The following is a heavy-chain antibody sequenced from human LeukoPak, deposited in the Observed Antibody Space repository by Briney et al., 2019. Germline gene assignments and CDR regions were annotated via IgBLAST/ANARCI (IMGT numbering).Heavy chain of an antibody. V-gene: IGHV4-59*02. D-gene: IGHD1-26*01. CDR3: ARWNSGIYPFDC. CDR1: GDSVSSYY. Sequence: SETLSLTCTVSGDSVSSYYWNWIRQPPGKGLEWIGYIHYSGSTNNNPSLKSRVTMSVDTSKNQFSLNLISVTAADTAVYYCARWNSGIYPFDCWGQGTLVTVSS. J-gene: IGHJ4*02. CDR2: IHYSGST.